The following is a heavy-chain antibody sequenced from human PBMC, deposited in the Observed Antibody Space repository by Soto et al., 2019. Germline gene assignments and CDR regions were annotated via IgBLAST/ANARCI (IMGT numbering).Heavy chain of an antibody. J-gene: IGHJ6*02. Sequence: GGSLRLSXAASGFSLSNNGMHWVRQPPGKGLEWVAVISYDGNNKYYADSVKGRFTISRDNSKNTVYLEMNNLTAEDTAMYYCAKGGSGNYLSYYYYYGMDVWGQGTTVTVSS. CDR1: GFSLSNNG. V-gene: IGHV3-30*18. D-gene: IGHD3-22*01. CDR3: AKGGSGNYLSYYYYYGMDV. CDR2: ISYDGNNK.